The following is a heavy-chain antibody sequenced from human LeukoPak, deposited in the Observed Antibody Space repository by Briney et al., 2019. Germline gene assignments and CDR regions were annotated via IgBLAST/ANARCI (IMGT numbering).Heavy chain of an antibody. Sequence: GGSLRLSCAASGFTFSNFGMHWVRQAPGKGLEWVAFIRYDGSNEYYADSVKGRFTISRDNSKNTLYLQMNSLRAEDTAVYYCARSLSTSFGPLDYWGQGTLVTVSS. CDR1: GFTFSNFG. CDR3: ARSLSTSFGPLDY. CDR2: IRYDGSNE. D-gene: IGHD3-16*02. V-gene: IGHV3-30*02. J-gene: IGHJ4*02.